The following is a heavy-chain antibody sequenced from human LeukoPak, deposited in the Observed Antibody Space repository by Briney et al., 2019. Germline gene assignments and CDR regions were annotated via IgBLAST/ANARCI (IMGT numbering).Heavy chain of an antibody. Sequence: PSETLSLTCTVSGGSISSGDYYWSWIRQPPGKGLEWIGYIYYSGSTYYNPSLKSRVTISVDTSKNQFSLKLSSVTAADTAVYYCARASYDFWSGYYTNNWFDPWGQGTLVTVSS. D-gene: IGHD3-3*01. CDR1: GGSISSGDYY. CDR3: ARASYDFWSGYYTNNWFDP. J-gene: IGHJ5*02. V-gene: IGHV4-30-4*08. CDR2: IYYSGST.